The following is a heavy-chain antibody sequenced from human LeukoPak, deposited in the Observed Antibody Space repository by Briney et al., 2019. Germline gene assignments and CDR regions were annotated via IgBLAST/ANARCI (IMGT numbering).Heavy chain of an antibody. V-gene: IGHV5-51*01. J-gene: IGHJ6*03. CDR2: IYPGDSDT. CDR1: GYSFTSYW. D-gene: IGHD3-16*01. Sequence: LGESLKISCKGSGYSFTSYWIGWVRQLPGKGLEWMGIIYPGDSDTSYSPSFQGQVTISADKSISTAYLQWSSLKASDTAMYYCARHAFPGTGEYYYYYYMDVWGKGTTVTVSS. CDR3: ARHAFPGTGEYYYYYYMDV.